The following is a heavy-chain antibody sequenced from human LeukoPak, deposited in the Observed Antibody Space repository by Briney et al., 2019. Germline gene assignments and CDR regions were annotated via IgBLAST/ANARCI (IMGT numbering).Heavy chain of an antibody. V-gene: IGHV3-7*01. Sequence: GGSLRLSCAASGFTFSSYWMSWVRQAPGKGLEWVANIKQDGSEKYYVDSVKGRFTISRDNAKNSLYLQMNSLRAEDTAVYYCAREPYKVYCSSTSCYDLYYFDYWGQGTLVTVSS. CDR1: GFTFSSYW. CDR2: IKQDGSEK. J-gene: IGHJ4*02. CDR3: AREPYKVYCSSTSCYDLYYFDY. D-gene: IGHD2-2*01.